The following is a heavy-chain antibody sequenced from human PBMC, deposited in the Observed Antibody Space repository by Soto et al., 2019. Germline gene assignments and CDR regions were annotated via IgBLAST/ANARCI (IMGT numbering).Heavy chain of an antibody. V-gene: IGHV3-23*01. Sequence: PGGSLRLSCAASGFTFSSYAMSWVRQAPGKGLEWVSAISGSGGSTYYADSVKGRFTISRDNSKNTLYLQMNSLRAEDTAVYYCAKAGYSGYDPIPLLFDYWGQGTLVTVSA. CDR3: AKAGYSGYDPIPLLFDY. D-gene: IGHD5-12*01. CDR2: ISGSGGST. CDR1: GFTFSSYA. J-gene: IGHJ4*02.